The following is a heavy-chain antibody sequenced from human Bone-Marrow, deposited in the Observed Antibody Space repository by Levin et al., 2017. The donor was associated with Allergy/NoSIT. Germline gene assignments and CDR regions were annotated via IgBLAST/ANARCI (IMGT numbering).Heavy chain of an antibody. V-gene: IGHV3-48*01. CDR1: GFSFRSDA. CDR2: ITSGSGTM. Sequence: GGSLRLSCVASGFSFRSDAMNWVRQAPGKGLEWLAYITSGSGTMYYADSVQDRFIISRDNAENSLYLQMNSLRADDTAIYYCARTISPKGAFDIWGQGTVVTVSS. J-gene: IGHJ3*02. D-gene: IGHD1-14*01. CDR3: ARTISPKGAFDI.